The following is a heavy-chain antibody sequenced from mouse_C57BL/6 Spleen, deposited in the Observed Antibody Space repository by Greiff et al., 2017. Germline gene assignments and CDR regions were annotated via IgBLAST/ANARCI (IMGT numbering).Heavy chain of an antibody. CDR1: GYAFTNYL. Sequence: QVQLKESGAELVRPGTSVKVSCKASGYAFTNYLIEWVKQRPGQGLEWIGVINPGSGGTNYNEKFKGKATLTADKSSSTAYMQLSSLTSEDSAVYFCARSLLLPLDYWGQGTTLTVSS. V-gene: IGHV1-54*01. CDR3: ARSLLLPLDY. J-gene: IGHJ2*01. D-gene: IGHD1-1*01. CDR2: INPGSGGT.